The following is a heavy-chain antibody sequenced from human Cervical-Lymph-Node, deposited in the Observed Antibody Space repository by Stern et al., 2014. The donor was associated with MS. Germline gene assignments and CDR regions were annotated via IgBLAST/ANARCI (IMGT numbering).Heavy chain of an antibody. CDR3: TTDGRTDY. CDR1: GFNFSIAW. J-gene: IGHJ4*02. CDR2: IKIKTDGGTT. Sequence: EVHLVESGGELVKPGGSLRLSCAASGFNFSIAWMSWVRQAPGTGLEWIGRIKIKTDGGTTDYAAPVEGRFTMSREDSKNMLYLQMTSLKTEDTAVYYCTTDGRTDYWGQGTLVTVSS. D-gene: IGHD1-1*01. V-gene: IGHV3-15*01.